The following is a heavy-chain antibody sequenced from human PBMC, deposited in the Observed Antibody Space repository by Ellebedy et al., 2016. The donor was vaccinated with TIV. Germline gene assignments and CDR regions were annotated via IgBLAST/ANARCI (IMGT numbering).Heavy chain of an antibody. CDR1: GDSVSSNSVA. Sequence: SQTLSLTCAISGDSVSSNSVAWNWIRQSPSRGLEWLGRTYYRSKWYHDYAASVKSRITINPDKSKNQFSLQLNSVTPEDTAVYYCSRMGYSSTLPYLDYWGQGTLVTVSS. V-gene: IGHV6-1*01. CDR2: TYYRSKWYH. CDR3: SRMGYSSTLPYLDY. D-gene: IGHD6-13*01. J-gene: IGHJ4*02.